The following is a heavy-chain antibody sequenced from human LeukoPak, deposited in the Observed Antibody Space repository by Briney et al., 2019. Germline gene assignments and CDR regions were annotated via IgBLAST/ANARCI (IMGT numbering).Heavy chain of an antibody. J-gene: IGHJ4*02. D-gene: IGHD3-10*01. CDR2: ISGSGGST. V-gene: IGHV3-23*01. CDR3: AKFPGASGSYSFVDC. Sequence: PGGSLRLSCAAYGFTLSSYAMRWVRQAPGGGLEWVSTISGSGGSTYYADSVKGRFTISRDKSNNELYLQMNSLRAEDTAVYYCAKFPGASGSYSFVDCWGQGTLVTVSS. CDR1: GFTLSSYA.